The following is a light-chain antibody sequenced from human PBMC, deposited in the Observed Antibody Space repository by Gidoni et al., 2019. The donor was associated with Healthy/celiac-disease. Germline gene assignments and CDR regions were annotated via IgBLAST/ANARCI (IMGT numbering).Light chain of an antibody. J-gene: IGKJ4*01. V-gene: IGKV1-39*01. CDR3: QQSYSTPH. Sequence: DIQMTQSPSSLSASVGDRVTITCRASQSISSYLNWYQQKPGKAPKLLIYAASSLQSGVPSRFSGRGSGTDFTLTISSLQPEDFATYYCQQSYSTPHFGGGTKVEIK. CDR2: AAS. CDR1: QSISSY.